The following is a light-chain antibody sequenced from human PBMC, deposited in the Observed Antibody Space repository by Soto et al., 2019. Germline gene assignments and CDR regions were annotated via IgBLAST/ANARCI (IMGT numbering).Light chain of an antibody. CDR3: HQNYNVPPWT. CDR2: AAS. Sequence: DIQMTQSPSALSASVGDRVTITCRASQSISNYIDWYQVKPGKAPKLLIYAASISQGGVPPRFSGRGSGTEFTLTISSLQTEDFATYYCHQNYNVPPWTFGQGTKVEV. J-gene: IGKJ1*01. V-gene: IGKV1-39*01. CDR1: QSISNY.